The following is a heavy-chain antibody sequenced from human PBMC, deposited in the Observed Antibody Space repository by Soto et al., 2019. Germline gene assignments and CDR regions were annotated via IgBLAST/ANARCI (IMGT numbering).Heavy chain of an antibody. J-gene: IGHJ4*02. V-gene: IGHV1-69*10. CDR3: ARDSPSLRYYDWLPTPVY. CDR1: GGTFSSYT. Sequence: VKVSCKASGGTFSSYTISWVRQAPGQGLEWMGRIIPSLGIANYAQKFQGRVTITADKSTSTAYMELTSLRFEDTAVYYCARDSPSLRYYDWLPTPVYWGQGTQVTVSS. D-gene: IGHD3-9*01. CDR2: IIPSLGIA.